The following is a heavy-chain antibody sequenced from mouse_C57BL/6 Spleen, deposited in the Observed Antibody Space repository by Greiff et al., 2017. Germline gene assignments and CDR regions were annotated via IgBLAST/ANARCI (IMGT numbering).Heavy chain of an antibody. Sequence: QVQLQQPGAELVRPGSSVKLSCKASGYTFTSYWMDWVKQRPGQGLEWIGNIYPSDSETHYNQKFKDKATLTVDKSSSTAYMQLRSLTSEDTAVYYCARFNDYDVFMDYWGQGTSVTVSS. J-gene: IGHJ4*01. CDR2: IYPSDSET. CDR3: ARFNDYDVFMDY. D-gene: IGHD2-4*01. V-gene: IGHV1-61*01. CDR1: GYTFTSYW.